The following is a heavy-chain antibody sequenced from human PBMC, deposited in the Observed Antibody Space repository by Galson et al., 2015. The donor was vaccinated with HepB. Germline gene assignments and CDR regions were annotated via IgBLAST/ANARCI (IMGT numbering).Heavy chain of an antibody. CDR2: INHSGST. J-gene: IGHJ6*02. Sequence: LTCAVYGGSFSGYYWSWIRQPPGKGLEWIGEINHSGSTNYNPSLKSRVTISVDTSKNQFSLKLSSVTAADTAVYYCARGHNYDILTGYGMDVWGQGTTVTVSS. D-gene: IGHD3-9*01. CDR3: ARGHNYDILTGYGMDV. V-gene: IGHV4-34*01. CDR1: GGSFSGYY.